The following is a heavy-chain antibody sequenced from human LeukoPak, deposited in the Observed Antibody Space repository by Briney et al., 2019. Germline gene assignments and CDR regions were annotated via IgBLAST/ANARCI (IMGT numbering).Heavy chain of an antibody. V-gene: IGHV3-30*02. J-gene: IGHJ3*02. CDR1: GFTFSSYG. Sequence: PGGSLRLSCAASGFTFSSYGMHWVRQAPGKGLEWVAFIRYDGSNKYYADSVKGRFTISRDNSKNTLYLQMNSLRAEDTAVYYCARVGGIALGIAFDIWGQGTMVTVSS. D-gene: IGHD3-16*01. CDR2: IRYDGSNK. CDR3: ARVGGIALGIAFDI.